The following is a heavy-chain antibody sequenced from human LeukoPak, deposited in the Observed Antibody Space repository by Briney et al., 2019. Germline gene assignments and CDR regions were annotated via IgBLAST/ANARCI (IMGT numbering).Heavy chain of an antibody. CDR2: ISGSGGNT. Sequence: PGGSLRLSCAASGFTFSNYAMTWVRQAPGKGLEWVSVISGSGGNTYYADSVKGRFTISRDNSKNTLYLQMNSLRAEDTAVYYCARENYYDSSGYYPWYFDYWGQGTLVTVSS. V-gene: IGHV3-23*01. CDR1: GFTFSNYA. CDR3: ARENYYDSSGYYPWYFDY. D-gene: IGHD3-22*01. J-gene: IGHJ4*02.